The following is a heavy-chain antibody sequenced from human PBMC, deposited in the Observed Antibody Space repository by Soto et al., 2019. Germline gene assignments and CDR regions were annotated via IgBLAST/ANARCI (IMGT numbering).Heavy chain of an antibody. CDR2: MYHSGDS. D-gene: IGHD3-10*01. CDR3: TSASESSMPRGVVIN. CDR1: GGSISTDNW. Sequence: SETLSLTCAVSGGSISTDNWWSWVRQPPGKGLEWIGEMYHSGDSNFNPSLKSRVTISVDKSKNQFSMQMASVTAADTALYYCTSASESSMPRGVVINSGPGTKVTVYS. J-gene: IGHJ4*02. V-gene: IGHV4-4*02.